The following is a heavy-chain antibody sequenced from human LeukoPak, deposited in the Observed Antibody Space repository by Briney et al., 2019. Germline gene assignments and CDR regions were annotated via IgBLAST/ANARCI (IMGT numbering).Heavy chain of an antibody. CDR3: ARDLGGSTISGSFDI. CDR2: ISYSGTTI. D-gene: IGHD3-9*01. V-gene: IGHV3-11*01. CDR1: GFTFSDYY. J-gene: IGHJ3*02. Sequence: GGSLRLSCAASGFTFSDYYMSWIRQAPGKGLEWVSYISYSGTTIYYADSVKGRFTISRDNAKNSLYLQMNSLRAEDTAVYYCARDLGGSTISGSFDIWGQGTMVTVSS.